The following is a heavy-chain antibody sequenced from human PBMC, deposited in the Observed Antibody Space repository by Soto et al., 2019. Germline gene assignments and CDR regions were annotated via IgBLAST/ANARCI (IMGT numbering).Heavy chain of an antibody. CDR2: ISYDGSNK. V-gene: IGHV3-30-3*01. J-gene: IGHJ4*02. Sequence: GGSLRLSCAASGFTFSSYALHWVRQAPGKGLEWVAVISYDGSNKYYADSVKGRFTIPRDSSKNTLYLQMNSLRAEDTAVYYCARDYCSGGSCYFNYWGQGTLVTVSS. CDR3: ARDYCSGGSCYFNY. CDR1: GFTFSSYA. D-gene: IGHD2-15*01.